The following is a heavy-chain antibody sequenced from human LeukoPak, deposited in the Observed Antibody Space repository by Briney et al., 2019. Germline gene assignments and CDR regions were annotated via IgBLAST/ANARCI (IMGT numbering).Heavy chain of an antibody. V-gene: IGHV5-51*01. J-gene: IGHJ4*02. Sequence: GESLKISCKGSGHSFTSNWIGWVRQMPGKGLEWMGIIYPGDSDTRYSPSFQGQVTISADKSISTAYLQWSSLKASDTAMYYCARYRPYSGWYYFDYWGQGTLVTVSS. CDR1: GHSFTSNW. CDR3: ARYRPYSGWYYFDY. CDR2: IYPGDSDT. D-gene: IGHD6-19*01.